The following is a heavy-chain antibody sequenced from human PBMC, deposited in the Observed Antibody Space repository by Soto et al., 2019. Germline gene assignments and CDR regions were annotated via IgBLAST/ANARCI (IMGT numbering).Heavy chain of an antibody. D-gene: IGHD6-19*01. CDR1: GFTFSSYA. J-gene: IGHJ1*01. Sequence: QVQLVESGGGVVQPGRSLRLSCAASGFTFSSYAMHWVRQAPGKGLEWVAVISYDGSNKYYADSVKGRFTISRDNSKNTLYLQMNSLRAEDTAVYYCARAQREWLDPEYFQHWGQSTLVTVSS. CDR3: ARAQREWLDPEYFQH. V-gene: IGHV3-30-3*01. CDR2: ISYDGSNK.